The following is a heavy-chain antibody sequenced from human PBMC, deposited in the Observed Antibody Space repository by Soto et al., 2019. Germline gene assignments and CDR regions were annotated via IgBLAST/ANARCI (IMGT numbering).Heavy chain of an antibody. J-gene: IGHJ6*02. CDR2: ISYDGSNK. V-gene: IGHV3-30*18. D-gene: IGHD3-10*01. CDR3: AKDNYYGSGSYYKSIPAPFYYYGMDV. Sequence: PGESLKISCAASGFTFSSYGVHWVRQAPGKGLEWVAVISYDGSNKYYADSVKGRFTISRDNSKSTLYLQMNSLRAEDTAVYYCAKDNYYGSGSYYKSIPAPFYYYGMDVWGQGTTVTVSS. CDR1: GFTFSSYG.